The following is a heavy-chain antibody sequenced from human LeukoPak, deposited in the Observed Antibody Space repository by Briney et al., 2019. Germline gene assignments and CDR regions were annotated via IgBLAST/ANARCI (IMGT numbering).Heavy chain of an antibody. CDR2: IYYSGST. J-gene: IGHJ6*02. V-gene: IGHV4-61*05. CDR3: ARGPDRLGVPGYYYGMDV. D-gene: IGHD1-14*01. Sequence: SETLSLTCTVSGDSISSSSFHWGWIRQPPGKGLEWIGYIYYSGSTNYNPSLKSRVTISVDTSKNQFSLKLSSVTAADTAVYYCARGPDRLGVPGYYYGMDVWGQGTTVTVSS. CDR1: GDSISSSSFH.